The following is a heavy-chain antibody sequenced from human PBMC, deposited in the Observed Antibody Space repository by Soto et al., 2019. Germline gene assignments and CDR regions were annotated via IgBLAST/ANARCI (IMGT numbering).Heavy chain of an antibody. D-gene: IGHD3-10*01. J-gene: IGHJ6*02. V-gene: IGHV1-69*13. Sequence: ASVKVSCKASGGTFSSYAISWVRQAPGQGLEWMGGIIPIFGTANYAQKFQGRVTITADESTSTAYMELSSLRSEDTAVYYCARDPENLNNTLLWFGEYANHYYYYGMDVWGQGTTVTVSS. CDR3: ARDPENLNNTLLWFGEYANHYYYYGMDV. CDR1: GGTFSSYA. CDR2: IIPIFGTA.